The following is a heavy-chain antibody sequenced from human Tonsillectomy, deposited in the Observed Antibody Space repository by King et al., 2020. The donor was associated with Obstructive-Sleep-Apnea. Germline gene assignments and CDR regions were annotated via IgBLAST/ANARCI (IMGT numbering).Heavy chain of an antibody. CDR1: GGSISRSSYY. V-gene: IGHV4-39*07. CDR3: ARVTMVRGAD. Sequence: QLQESGPGLVKPSETLSLTCTVSGGSISRSSYYWGWIRQPPGNGLEWIGSIYYSGSTYYNPSLKRRVTISVDTSKNQFSLKLSSVTAADTAVYYCARVTMVRGADWGQGTLVTVFS. D-gene: IGHD3-10*01. CDR2: IYYSGST. J-gene: IGHJ4*02.